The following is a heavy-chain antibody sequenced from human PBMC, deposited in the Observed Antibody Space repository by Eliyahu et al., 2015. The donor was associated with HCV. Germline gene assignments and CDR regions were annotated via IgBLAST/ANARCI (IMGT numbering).Heavy chain of an antibody. CDR2: IQCRWWWP. CDR1: GFTFSRYA. CDR3: AKQTDTSGSRGGAFDI. D-gene: IGHD6-19*01. Sequence: EVQLLESGGGLVQPGGSLRLSCAASGFTFSRYAMSWVRQAPGKGLEWVSAIQCRWWWPLYAHSAKGRFTISRDNSKITLFLQMNSLRAEDTAIYYCAKQTDTSGSRGGAFDIWGQGTMVTVSS. J-gene: IGHJ3*02. V-gene: IGHV3-23*01.